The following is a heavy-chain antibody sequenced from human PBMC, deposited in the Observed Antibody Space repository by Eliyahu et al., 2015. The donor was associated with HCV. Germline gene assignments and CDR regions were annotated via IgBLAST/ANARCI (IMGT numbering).Heavy chain of an antibody. V-gene: IGHV4-39*01. D-gene: IGHD6-19*01. CDR2: IYYSGST. CDR1: GGSIXSSSYY. CDR3: ATEGSSGWRPSRQNWFDP. J-gene: IGHJ5*02. Sequence: QLQLQESGPGLVKPSETLSLTCTVXGGSIXSSSYYWGWIRQPPGKGLEWIGSIYYSGSTYYNPSLKSRVTISVDTSKNQFSLKLTSVTAADTAVYYCATEGSSGWRPSRQNWFDPWGQGTLVTVSS.